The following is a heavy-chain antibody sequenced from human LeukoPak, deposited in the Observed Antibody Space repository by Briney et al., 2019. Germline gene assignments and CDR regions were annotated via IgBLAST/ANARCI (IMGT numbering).Heavy chain of an antibody. CDR1: GYSFPIYW. Sequence: GESLKISCKGSGYSFPIYWIAWVRHMPGKGPDWMGIIYPSDSDTRYSPSFQGQITISADKSISTAYLQWSSLKASDTAMYYCARRSTYGSGTNYHFDYWGQGTLVTVSS. V-gene: IGHV5-51*01. CDR3: ARRSTYGSGTNYHFDY. D-gene: IGHD3-10*01. J-gene: IGHJ4*02. CDR2: IYPSDSDT.